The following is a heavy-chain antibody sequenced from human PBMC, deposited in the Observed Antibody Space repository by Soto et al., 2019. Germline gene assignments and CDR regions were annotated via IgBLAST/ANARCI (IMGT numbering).Heavy chain of an antibody. Sequence: GESLKISCKVSGYTLISYWIVWVRQMPGRGLQWMGSIYPGDSDTKYSPSFQGQVTISVDKSINTAYLQWSSLRASDTAMYYCAKPESLGDLSLDYWGQGTLVTVSS. J-gene: IGHJ4*02. CDR3: AKPESLGDLSLDY. V-gene: IGHV5-51*01. CDR2: IYPGDSDT. CDR1: GYTLISYW. D-gene: IGHD3-16*02.